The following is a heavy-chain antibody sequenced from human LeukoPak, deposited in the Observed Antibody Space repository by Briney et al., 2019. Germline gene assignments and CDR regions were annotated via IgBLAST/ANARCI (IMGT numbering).Heavy chain of an antibody. V-gene: IGHV4-59*01. Sequence: SETLSLTCTVSGSSISSYYWSWIRQPPGKGLEWIGYISYSGSTSYNPSLKSRVTISVDMSKNQFSLKLSSVTAADTAVYYCARTGGYNSPLGYWGQGTLVTVSS. CDR3: ARTGGYNSPLGY. D-gene: IGHD5-24*01. CDR2: ISYSGST. J-gene: IGHJ4*02. CDR1: GSSISSYY.